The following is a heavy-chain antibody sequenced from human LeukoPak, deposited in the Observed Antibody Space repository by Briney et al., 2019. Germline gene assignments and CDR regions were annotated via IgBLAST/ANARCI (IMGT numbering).Heavy chain of an antibody. D-gene: IGHD1-14*01. CDR3: ARGRAPGRYYYYGMDV. CDR1: GYTFTGYY. Sequence: ASVKVSFKASGYTFTGYYMHWVRQAPGQGLEWMGWINPNSGGTNYAQKFQGRVTMTRDTSISTAYMELSRLRSDDTAVYYCARGRAPGRYYYYGMDVWGQGTTVTVSS. CDR2: INPNSGGT. J-gene: IGHJ6*02. V-gene: IGHV1-2*02.